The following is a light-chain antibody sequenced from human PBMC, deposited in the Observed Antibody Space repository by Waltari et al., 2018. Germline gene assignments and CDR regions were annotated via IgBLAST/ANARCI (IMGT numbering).Light chain of an antibody. J-gene: IGKJ2*01. CDR2: DAS. V-gene: IGKV1-39*01. Sequence: RVTITCRASQTIYNSLNWYQHKPGKAPRLLISDASTLQNGVPSRFSGRGSGTEFTLAISRLQPEDFATYYCQQSYTLPYTFGQGTQLDI. CDR3: QQSYTLPYT. CDR1: QTIYNS.